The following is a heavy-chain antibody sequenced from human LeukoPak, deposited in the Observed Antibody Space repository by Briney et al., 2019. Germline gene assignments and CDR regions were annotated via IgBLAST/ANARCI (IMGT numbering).Heavy chain of an antibody. CDR2: ISSSSSYI. CDR3: ARAGVGATTEWFDP. J-gene: IGHJ5*02. Sequence: GGSLRLSCAASGFTFSSSWMTWVRQAPGKGLEWVSSISSSSSYIYYADSVKGRFTISRDNAKNSLYLQMNSLRAEDTAVYYCARAGVGATTEWFDPWGQGTLVTVSS. CDR1: GFTFSSSW. D-gene: IGHD1-26*01. V-gene: IGHV3-21*01.